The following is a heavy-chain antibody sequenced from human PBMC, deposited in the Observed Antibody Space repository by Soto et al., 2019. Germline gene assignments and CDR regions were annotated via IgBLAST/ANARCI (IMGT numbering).Heavy chain of an antibody. J-gene: IGHJ4*02. CDR2: ISSSGSTI. Sequence: GGSLRLSCAASGFTFSDYYMSWIRQAPGKGPEWVSYISSSGSTIYYADSVKGRFTISRDNAKNSLYLQMNSLRAEDTAVYYCARDLYYDYIWGSYRYLNRPSYFDYWGQGTLVTVSS. V-gene: IGHV3-11*01. D-gene: IGHD3-16*02. CDR1: GFTFSDYY. CDR3: ARDLYYDYIWGSYRYLNRPSYFDY.